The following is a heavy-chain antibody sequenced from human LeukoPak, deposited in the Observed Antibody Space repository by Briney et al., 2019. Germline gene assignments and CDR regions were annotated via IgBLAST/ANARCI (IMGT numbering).Heavy chain of an antibody. Sequence: SETLSLTCTVSVGSISSYYWSWIRQPPGKGLEWIGYIYYSGSTNYNPSLKSRVTISVDTSKNQFSLKLSSVTAADTAVYYCARAASGYYPHWGQGTLVTVSS. CDR1: VGSISSYY. V-gene: IGHV4-59*08. CDR3: ARAASGYYPH. CDR2: IYYSGST. J-gene: IGHJ4*02. D-gene: IGHD3-22*01.